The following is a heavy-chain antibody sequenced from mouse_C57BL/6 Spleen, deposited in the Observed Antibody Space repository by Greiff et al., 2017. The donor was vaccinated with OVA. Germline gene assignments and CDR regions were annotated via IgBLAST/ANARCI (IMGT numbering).Heavy chain of an antibody. CDR1: GYAFSSSW. D-gene: IGHD1-1*01. CDR2: IYPGDGDT. V-gene: IGHV1-82*01. J-gene: IGHJ3*01. CDR3: ARDYYGSSWFAY. Sequence: VQLQQSGPELVKPRASVKISCKASGYAFSSSWMNWVKQRPGKGLEWIGRIYPGDGDTNYNGKFKGKATLTADKSSSTAYMQLSSLTSEDSAVYFCARDYYGSSWFAYWGQGTLVTVSA.